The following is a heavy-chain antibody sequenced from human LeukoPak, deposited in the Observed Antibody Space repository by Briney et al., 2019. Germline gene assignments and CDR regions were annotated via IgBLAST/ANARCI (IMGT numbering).Heavy chain of an antibody. D-gene: IGHD2-2*01. CDR2: ISVSGGST. Sequence: GGSLRLSCAASGFTFSSYAMSWIRQAPGKGLEWVSAISVSGGSTYYADSVKGRFTISRDNSKNTLYLQMNSLRAEDTAVYYCAKGSRLGYCSSTTCRPFYYYYYGMDVWGKETTVTVSS. J-gene: IGHJ6*04. V-gene: IGHV3-23*01. CDR3: AKGSRLGYCSSTTCRPFYYYYYGMDV. CDR1: GFTFSSYA.